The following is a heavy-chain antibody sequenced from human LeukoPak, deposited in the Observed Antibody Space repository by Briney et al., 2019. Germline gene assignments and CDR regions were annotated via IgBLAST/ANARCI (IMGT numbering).Heavy chain of an antibody. Sequence: PGGSLRLSCAASGLTVSSDYMNWVRQAPGKGLEWVSVIYNDDNTNYADFVKGRFTISRDNSKNTLYLQMNSLRVEDTAIYYCARGLFLSGYLDAFDIWGQGTVVTVSS. CDR3: ARGLFLSGYLDAFDI. CDR1: GLTVSSDY. J-gene: IGHJ3*02. CDR2: IYNDDNT. D-gene: IGHD3-22*01. V-gene: IGHV3-53*01.